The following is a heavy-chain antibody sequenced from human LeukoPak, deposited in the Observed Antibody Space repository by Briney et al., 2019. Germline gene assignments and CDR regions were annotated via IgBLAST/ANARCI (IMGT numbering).Heavy chain of an antibody. V-gene: IGHV4-38-2*02. CDR2: INHSGST. CDR3: ARRELFGEAFDY. Sequence: SETLSLTCTVSGYSISSGYYWGWIRQPPGKGLEWIGEINHSGSTNYNPSLKSRVTISVDTSKNQFSLKLSSVTAADTAVYYCARRELFGEAFDYWGQGTLVTVSS. J-gene: IGHJ4*02. CDR1: GYSISSGYY. D-gene: IGHD3-10*01.